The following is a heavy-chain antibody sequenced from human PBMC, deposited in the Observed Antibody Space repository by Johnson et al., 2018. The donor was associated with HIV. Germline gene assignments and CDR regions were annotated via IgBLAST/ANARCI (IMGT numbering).Heavy chain of an antibody. CDR3: ARSDSGYDAFDI. CDR2: INWTGGST. J-gene: IGHJ3*02. CDR1: GFTFDDYG. V-gene: IGHV3-20*04. Sequence: VQLMESGGGVVQPGRSLRLSCAASGFTFDDYGMSWVRQAPGKGLEWVSGINWTGGSTGYADSGTGRFTISRDNAKNTLHLHMNNVRAEDTAIYYCARSDSGYDAFDIWGQGTMVSVSS. D-gene: IGHD5-12*01.